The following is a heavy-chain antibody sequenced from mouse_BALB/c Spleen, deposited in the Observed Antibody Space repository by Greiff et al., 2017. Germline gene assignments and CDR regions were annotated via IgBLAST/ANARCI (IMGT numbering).Heavy chain of an antibody. CDR3: ASKLRQGAMDY. CDR1: GYTFTSYW. Sequence: VQLQQSGAELAKPGASVKMSCKASGYTFTSYWMHWVKQRPGQGLEWIGYINPSTGYTEYNQKFKDKATLTADKSSSTAYMQLSSLTSEDSAVYYCASKLRQGAMDYWGQGTSVTVSS. D-gene: IGHD2-12*01. V-gene: IGHV1-7*01. J-gene: IGHJ4*01. CDR2: INPSTGYT.